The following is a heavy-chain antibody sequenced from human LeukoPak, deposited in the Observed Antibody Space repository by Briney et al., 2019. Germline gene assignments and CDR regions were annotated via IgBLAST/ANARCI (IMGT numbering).Heavy chain of an antibody. CDR3: ARGSSVAGKGRNAFEI. CDR2: INPNSGGT. J-gene: IGHJ3*02. CDR1: GYTFTGYY. Sequence: ASVKVSCKASGYTFTGYYMHWVRQAPGQGLEWMGWINPNSGGTNYAQKFQGWVTMTRDTSISTAYMELSRLTSDDTAVYYCARGSSVAGKGRNAFEIWGQGTMVTVSS. V-gene: IGHV1-2*04. D-gene: IGHD6-19*01.